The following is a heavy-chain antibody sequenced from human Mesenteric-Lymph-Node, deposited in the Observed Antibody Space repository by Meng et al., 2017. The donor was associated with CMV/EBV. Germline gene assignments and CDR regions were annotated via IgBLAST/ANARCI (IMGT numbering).Heavy chain of an antibody. D-gene: IGHD3-10*01. Sequence: GGSLRLSCAASGFTFSDYYMTWIRQAPGKGLEWVSYISTSGSIIYYADSVKGRSTISRDNAKKSLYLQVNSLRAEDMAVYYCARVESGSGSYYKYGMGVWGQGTTVTVSS. J-gene: IGHJ6*02. V-gene: IGHV3-11*01. CDR2: ISTSGSII. CDR1: GFTFSDYY. CDR3: ARVESGSGSYYKYGMGV.